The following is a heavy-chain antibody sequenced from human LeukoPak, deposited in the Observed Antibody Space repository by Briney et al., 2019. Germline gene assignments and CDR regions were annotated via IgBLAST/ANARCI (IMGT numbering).Heavy chain of an antibody. J-gene: IGHJ4*02. CDR2: IYYSGST. V-gene: IGHV4-59*08. Sequence: SETLSLTCTVSGGSISSYYWSWIRQPPGKGLEWIGYIYYSGSTNYNPSLKSRVTISVDTSKNQISLKLTSVTAADTAVYYCARHPSAVAGKTFDCWGQGTLVTVSS. CDR3: ARHPSAVAGKTFDC. CDR1: GGSISSYY. D-gene: IGHD6-19*01.